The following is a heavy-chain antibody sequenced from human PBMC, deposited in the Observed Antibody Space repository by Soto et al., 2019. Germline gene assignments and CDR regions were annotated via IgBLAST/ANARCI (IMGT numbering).Heavy chain of an antibody. J-gene: IGHJ2*01. CDR1: GGSINNDDFY. CDR2: VYYSGSS. CDR3: ARMSYYYDKWYFDL. V-gene: IGHV4-30-4*01. Sequence: QLQESGPGLVKPSQTLSLTCSVSGGSINNDDFYWSWLRQTPGKGLQWIGYVYYSGSSDCIPSLKSRFSMSIDKSKNQFTLKLSSVTAADTAIYYCARMSYYYDKWYFDLWGRGTLVTVSS. D-gene: IGHD3-22*01.